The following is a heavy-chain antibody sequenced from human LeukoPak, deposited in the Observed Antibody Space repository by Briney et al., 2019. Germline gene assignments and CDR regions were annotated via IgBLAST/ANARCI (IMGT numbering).Heavy chain of an antibody. CDR1: GVIFSNYW. CDR3: ARADIAAAGTDY. CDR2: IKQDGSEK. J-gene: IGHJ4*02. V-gene: IGHV3-7*05. Sequence: GGSLRLSCAASGVIFSNYWMSWVRRAPGKGLEWVARIKQDGSEKYYADSVKGRFIICTDNAKNSLYVQMNSLRAEDTAVYYCARADIAAAGTDYWGQGTLVTVSS. D-gene: IGHD6-13*01.